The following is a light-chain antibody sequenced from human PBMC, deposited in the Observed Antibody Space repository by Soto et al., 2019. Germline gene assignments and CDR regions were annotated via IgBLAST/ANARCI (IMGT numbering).Light chain of an antibody. CDR2: RTS. CDR3: QEYNGRSS. J-gene: IGKJ1*01. V-gene: IGKV3-15*01. CDR1: QNVAGD. Sequence: RVTTQSQATLSVSPGERATLSCRASQNVAGDLAWYQQKPGQAPRLLIYRTSTRATGIPARFSGSGSGTEFTLTISSLQSEDFAVYYCQEYNGRSSFGQGPKVEIK.